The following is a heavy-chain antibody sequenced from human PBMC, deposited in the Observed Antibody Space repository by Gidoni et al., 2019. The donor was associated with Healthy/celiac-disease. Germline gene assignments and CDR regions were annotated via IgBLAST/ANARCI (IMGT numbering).Heavy chain of an antibody. CDR1: GYTFTGYY. CDR2: INPNSGGT. CDR3: ARARHGDYVTDAFDI. Sequence: QVQLVQSGAEVKKPGASVKVSCKASGYTFTGYYMHWVRQAPGQGLEWMGWINPNSGGTNYAQKFQGRVTMTRDTSISTAYMELSRLRSDDTAVYYCARARHGDYVTDAFDIWGQGTMVTVSS. V-gene: IGHV1-2*02. J-gene: IGHJ3*02. D-gene: IGHD4-17*01.